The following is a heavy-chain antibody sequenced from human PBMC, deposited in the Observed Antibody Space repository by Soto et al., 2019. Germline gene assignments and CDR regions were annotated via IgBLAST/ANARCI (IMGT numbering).Heavy chain of an antibody. D-gene: IGHD1-1*01. J-gene: IGHJ4*01. CDR2: IWYDGSNT. V-gene: IGHV3-33*01. CDR1: GFFLRDFG. CDR3: AIAIAGKWHPFDY. Sequence: QVQLVESGGGVVQPGGSLRLSCVASGFFLRDFGMHWVRQAPGKGLEWVSVIWYDGSNTYQGESVKGRFTMSRDISKNTLSLQMDSLRPEDTAVYYCAIAIAGKWHPFDYWGHGTLVTVSS.